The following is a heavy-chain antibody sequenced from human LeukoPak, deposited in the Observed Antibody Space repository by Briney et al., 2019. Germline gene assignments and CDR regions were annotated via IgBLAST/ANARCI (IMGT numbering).Heavy chain of an antibody. CDR1: GGTFSSYA. Sequence: ASVKVSCKASGGTFSSYAISWVRQAPGQGLEWMGRTIPILGIANYAQKFQGRVTITADKSTSTAYMELSSLRSEDTAVYYCARRSDGSGSYYDYYYYGMDVWGQGTTVTVSS. V-gene: IGHV1-69*04. D-gene: IGHD3-10*01. CDR2: TIPILGIA. J-gene: IGHJ6*02. CDR3: ARRSDGSGSYYDYYYYGMDV.